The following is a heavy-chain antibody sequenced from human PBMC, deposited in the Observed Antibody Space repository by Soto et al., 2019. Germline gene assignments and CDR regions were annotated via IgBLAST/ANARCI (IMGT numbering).Heavy chain of an antibody. D-gene: IGHD3-10*01. Sequence: QVQLVQSGAEVKKPGSSVKVSCKASGGIFSTHAISWLRQAPGQGLEWMGGIIPLFGTPNYAQRFQGRVTITADESTSTAYMELSRLRCEDTAVYYCARDRDDYGSGNYYNRIDFWGQGTLVTVSS. J-gene: IGHJ4*02. V-gene: IGHV1-69*01. CDR1: GGIFSTHA. CDR3: ARDRDDYGSGNYYNRIDF. CDR2: IIPLFGTP.